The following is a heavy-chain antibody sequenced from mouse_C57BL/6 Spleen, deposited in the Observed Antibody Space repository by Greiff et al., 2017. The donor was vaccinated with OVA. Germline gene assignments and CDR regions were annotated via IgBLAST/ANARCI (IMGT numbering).Heavy chain of an antibody. CDR2: IDPETGGT. Sequence: VQLQQSGAELVRPGASVTLSCKASGYTFTDYEMHWVKQTPVHGLEWIGAIDPETGGTAYNQKFKGKAILTADKSSSTAYMKLRSLTSEDSAVYYCTREEGNYDYWGQGTTLTVSS. J-gene: IGHJ2*01. CDR3: TREEGNYDY. V-gene: IGHV1-15*01. CDR1: GYTFTDYE.